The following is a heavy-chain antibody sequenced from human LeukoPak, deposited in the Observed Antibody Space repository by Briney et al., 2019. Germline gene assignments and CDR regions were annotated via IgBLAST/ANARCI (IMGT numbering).Heavy chain of an antibody. J-gene: IGHJ5*02. CDR2: FYTSGTP. CDR1: GGSISRGGYH. D-gene: IGHD3-10*01. Sequence: PSQTLSLTCTVSGGSISRGGYHWSWIRQPAGKGLEWIGRFYTSGTPNYNPSLKSRVTILVDTSRNQFSLKLSSVTAADTAIYYCAREVNHYGLRRNSFDPWGQGTKVTVSS. V-gene: IGHV4-61*02. CDR3: AREVNHYGLRRNSFDP.